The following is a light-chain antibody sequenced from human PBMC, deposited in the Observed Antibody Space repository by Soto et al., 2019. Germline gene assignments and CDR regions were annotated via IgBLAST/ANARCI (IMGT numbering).Light chain of an antibody. V-gene: IGKV1-5*03. CDR1: QTISSW. CDR2: KAS. Sequence: DIQMTQSPSTLSGSVGDRVTITCRASQTISSWLGWYQQKPGKAPKLLIYKASTLKSGVPSRFSGSGSGTEFTLTISSLQPDDFATYYCQHYNSYSEAFGQATKVELK. J-gene: IGKJ1*01. CDR3: QHYNSYSEA.